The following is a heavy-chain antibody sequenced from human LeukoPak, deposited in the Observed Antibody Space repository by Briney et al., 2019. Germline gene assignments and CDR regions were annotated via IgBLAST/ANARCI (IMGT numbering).Heavy chain of an antibody. CDR1: GFTFSSYS. CDR3: ARTFGAVTYAFDY. J-gene: IGHJ4*02. Sequence: GGSLRLSCAASGFTFSSYSMSWVRQAPGKGLEWVSSISSSSSYIYYADSVKGRFTISRDNAKNSLYLQMNSLRAEDTAVYYCARTFGAVTYAFDYWGQGTLVTVSS. CDR2: ISSSSSYI. D-gene: IGHD3-3*01. V-gene: IGHV3-21*01.